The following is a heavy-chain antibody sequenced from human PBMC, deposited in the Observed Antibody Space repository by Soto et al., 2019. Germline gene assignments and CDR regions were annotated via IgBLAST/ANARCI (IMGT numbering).Heavy chain of an antibody. V-gene: IGHV6-1*01. CDR1: GDSVSSNSAA. J-gene: IGHJ4*02. CDR2: TYYRSKWYN. Sequence: LPLTCAISGDSVSSNSAAWNWIRQSPSRGLEWLGRTYYRSKWYNDYAVSVKSRITINPDTSKNQFSLQLNSVTPEDTAVYYCARDRALPYSRKTGGVYYFDYWGQGTLVTVSS. CDR3: ARDRALPYSRKTGGVYYFDY. D-gene: IGHD6-13*01.